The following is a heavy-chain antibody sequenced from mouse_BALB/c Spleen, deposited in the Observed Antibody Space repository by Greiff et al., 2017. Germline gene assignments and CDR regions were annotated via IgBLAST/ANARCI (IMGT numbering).Heavy chain of an antibody. CDR2: IRAGGST. CDR3: VSELGGFAY. D-gene: IGHD4-1*01. Sequence: VHLVESGPGLVAPSQSLSITCTVSGFSLTSYGVHWVRQPPGKGLEWLGVIRAGGSTNYNSTLMSRLSISKDNSKSQVFLKMNSLQIEDTAMYYCVSELGGFAYWGEGTLVTVAA. V-gene: IGHV2-9*02. CDR1: GFSLTSYG. J-gene: IGHJ3*01.